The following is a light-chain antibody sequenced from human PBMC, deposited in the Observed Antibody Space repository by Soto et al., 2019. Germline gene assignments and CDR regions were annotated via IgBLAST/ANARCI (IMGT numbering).Light chain of an antibody. V-gene: IGLV7-46*01. CDR2: DTG. CDR3: LLSYSGVVV. J-gene: IGLJ2*01. CDR1: TGDVTGGHY. Sequence: QAVVTQEPSLTVSPGETVTLTRGSSTGDVTGGHYPYWFQQKPGQAPRTLIYDTGNKQSWAPARFSGSLLGGKAALTLSGARPEDEADYYCLLSYSGVVVFGGGTKLTVL.